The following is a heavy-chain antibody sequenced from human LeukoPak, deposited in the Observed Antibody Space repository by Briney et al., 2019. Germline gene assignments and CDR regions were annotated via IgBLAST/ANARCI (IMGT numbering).Heavy chain of an antibody. Sequence: SETLSLTCAVYGGSFSGYYWSWIRQPPGKGLEWIGEINHSGSTNYNPSLKSRVTISVDTSKNQFSLKLSSVTAADTAVYYCAREETGAVAVYYFDYWGQGTLVTVSS. V-gene: IGHV4-34*01. D-gene: IGHD6-19*01. CDR3: AREETGAVAVYYFDY. CDR2: INHSGST. J-gene: IGHJ4*02. CDR1: GGSFSGYY.